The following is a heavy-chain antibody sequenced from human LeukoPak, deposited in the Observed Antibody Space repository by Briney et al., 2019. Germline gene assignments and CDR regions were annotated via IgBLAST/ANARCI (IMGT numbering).Heavy chain of an antibody. CDR1: GGSISSHY. CDR3: ARGSGNGPFWY. J-gene: IGHJ4*02. D-gene: IGHD1-26*01. Sequence: SETLSLTCTVSGGSISSHYWSWIRQPPGKGLEWIGYIYYSGSTNYNPSLKSRVTISVDTSKNQFSLKLSSVTAADTAVYYCARGSGNGPFWYWGQGTLVTASS. CDR2: IYYSGST. V-gene: IGHV4-59*11.